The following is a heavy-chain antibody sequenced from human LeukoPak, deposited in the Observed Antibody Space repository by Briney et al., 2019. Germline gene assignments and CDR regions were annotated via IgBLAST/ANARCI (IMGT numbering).Heavy chain of an antibody. CDR3: ARDNHDSSGYPH. CDR1: GGSISSYY. CDR2: IYTSGST. J-gene: IGHJ4*02. D-gene: IGHD3-22*01. V-gene: IGHV4-4*07. Sequence: SETLSLTCTVSGGSISSYYWSWVRQPAGKGLEWIGRIYTSGSTNYNPSLKSRVTMSVDTSKNQFSLKLSSVTAADTTVYYCARDNHDSSGYPHWGQGTLVTVSS.